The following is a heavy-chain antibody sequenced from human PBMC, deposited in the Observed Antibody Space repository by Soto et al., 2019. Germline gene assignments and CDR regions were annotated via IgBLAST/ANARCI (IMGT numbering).Heavy chain of an antibody. CDR2: ISGSGDST. Sequence: EVQLLDSGGGLVQPGGSLRLSCAASGFTFSSYAMNWVRQAPGKGLEWVSVISGSGDSTYYADSVKGRFTISRDNSKNTLYLQMNSLRPEDTAVSYGARRGPGTYFDYWGQGTLVTVSS. J-gene: IGHJ4*02. CDR3: ARRGPGTYFDY. D-gene: IGHD6-13*01. V-gene: IGHV3-23*01. CDR1: GFTFSSYA.